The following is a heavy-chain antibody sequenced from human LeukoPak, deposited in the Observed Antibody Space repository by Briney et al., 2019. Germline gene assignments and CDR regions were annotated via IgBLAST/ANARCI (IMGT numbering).Heavy chain of an antibody. CDR1: GFTFSNAW. D-gene: IGHD1-26*01. CDR2: IKSKTDGGTT. V-gene: IGHV3-15*01. Sequence: GGSLRLSCAASGFTFSNAWMSWVRQAPGKGLEWVGRIKSKTDGGTTDYAAPVKGRFTISRDDSKNTLYLQMNSLKTEDTAVYYCTSKDYSGSYSVTGYWGQGTLVTVSS. J-gene: IGHJ4*02. CDR3: TSKDYSGSYSVTGY.